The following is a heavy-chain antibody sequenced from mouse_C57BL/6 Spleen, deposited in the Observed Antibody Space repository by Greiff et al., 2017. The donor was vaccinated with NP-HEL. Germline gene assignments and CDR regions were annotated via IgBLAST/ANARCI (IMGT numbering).Heavy chain of an antibody. CDR1: GFTFSSYA. J-gene: IGHJ4*01. CDR2: ISSGGDYI. Sequence: DVMLVESGEGLVKPGGSLKLSCAASGFTFSSYAMSWVRQTPEKRLEWVAYISSGGDYIYYADTVKGRFTISRDNARNTLYLQMSSLKSEDTAMYYCTRDRDYSNGAMDYWGQGTSVTVSS. D-gene: IGHD2-5*01. V-gene: IGHV5-9-1*02. CDR3: TRDRDYSNGAMDY.